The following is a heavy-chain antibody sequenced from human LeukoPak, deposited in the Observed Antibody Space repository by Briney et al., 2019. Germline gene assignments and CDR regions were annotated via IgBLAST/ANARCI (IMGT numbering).Heavy chain of an antibody. Sequence: SETLSLTCTVSGGSISSSFNYWAWIRQPPGKGLEWIGSVYESGSAYYNPSLKSRITMSVDTSENQFSLKLTSVTAADTAVYYCARHYGPWGQGTLVTVSS. CDR3: ARHYGP. CDR2: VYESGSA. J-gene: IGHJ5*02. V-gene: IGHV4-39*01. D-gene: IGHD3-16*01. CDR1: GGSISSSFNY.